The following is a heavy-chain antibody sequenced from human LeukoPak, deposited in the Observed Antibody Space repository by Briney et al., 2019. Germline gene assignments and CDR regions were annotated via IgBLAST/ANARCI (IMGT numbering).Heavy chain of an antibody. D-gene: IGHD6-13*01. Sequence: QPGGSLRLSCAASGFTFSSYWMPWVRQAPGKGLVWVSAINSDGSSTSYADSVKGRFTISRDNSKNTLYLQMNSLRPDDTAVYYCAKLHSVTAAGRGPFDSWGQGTLVTVSS. CDR2: INSDGSST. CDR1: GFTFSSYW. J-gene: IGHJ4*02. CDR3: AKLHSVTAAGRGPFDS. V-gene: IGHV3-74*01.